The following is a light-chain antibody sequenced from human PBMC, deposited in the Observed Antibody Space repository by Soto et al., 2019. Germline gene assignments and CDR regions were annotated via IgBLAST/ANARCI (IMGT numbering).Light chain of an antibody. CDR1: HDITW. CDR3: QQADSVPWT. CDR2: GAS. J-gene: IGKJ1*01. V-gene: IGKV1D-12*01. Sequence: DIPMTQSPSSVSASVGDRVTITCRASHDITWLVWYQQKSGKAPKLLTFGASSLQSGVPSRFSGSRSGTDFTLTISSLQPEDFATYYCQQADSVPWTFGQGTKVEIK.